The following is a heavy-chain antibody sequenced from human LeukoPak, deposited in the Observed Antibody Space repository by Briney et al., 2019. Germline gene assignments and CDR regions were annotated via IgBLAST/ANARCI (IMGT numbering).Heavy chain of an antibody. CDR2: IYYSGST. J-gene: IGHJ4*02. D-gene: IGHD3-10*01. CDR1: GGSISSGVYY. CDR3: ARLRFGELSIYFDY. Sequence: TLSLTCTVSGGSISSGVYYWSWIRQPPGKGLEWIGYIYYSGSTYYNPSLKSRVIISVDTSKNQFSLKLSSVTAADTAVYYCARLRFGELSIYFDYWGQGTLVTVSS. V-gene: IGHV4-30-4*01.